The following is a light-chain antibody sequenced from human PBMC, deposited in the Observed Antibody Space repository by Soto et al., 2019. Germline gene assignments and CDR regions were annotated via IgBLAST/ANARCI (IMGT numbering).Light chain of an antibody. CDR2: WAS. Sequence: DIVMTQSPDSLAVSLGERSTINCKSSQSVLYNSDNKNYLAWYQQKPGQPPKLLIYWASTRESGVPDRFSGSGSGTDFTLTISSLQAADVAVYYCQQFSDIPYAFGQGTKLEIK. J-gene: IGKJ2*01. CDR3: QQFSDIPYA. CDR1: QSVLYNSDNKNY. V-gene: IGKV4-1*01.